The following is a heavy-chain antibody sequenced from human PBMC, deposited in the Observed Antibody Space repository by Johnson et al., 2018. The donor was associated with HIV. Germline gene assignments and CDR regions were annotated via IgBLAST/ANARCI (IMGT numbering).Heavy chain of an antibody. V-gene: IGHV3-66*01. CDR2: IYSGGTT. CDR1: GFTVSSNY. J-gene: IGHJ3*02. Sequence: VQLVESGGGLVQPGGSLRLSCAASGFTVSSNYMSWVRQAPGKGLEWVSVIYSGGTTYYADSVKVRFTISRDNSKNTRHLQMNSLRVEDTAVYYCARVRYDIWGQGTMVTVSS. CDR3: ARVRYDI.